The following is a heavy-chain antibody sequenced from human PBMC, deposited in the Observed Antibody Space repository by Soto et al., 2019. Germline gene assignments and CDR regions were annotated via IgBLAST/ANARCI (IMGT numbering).Heavy chain of an antibody. CDR2: VYHSGTT. J-gene: IGHJ2*01. Sequence: QVQLQESGPGLAKPSETLSLTCTVSGASITTYYWSWIRQPPGKGLEWIGYVYHSGTTNYNPSLKSRVTLSVDTSKNQFSLKLSSLTTADTAIYYCARPRGGYWFFDLWGRGTLVTVSS. CDR3: ARPRGGYWFFDL. CDR1: GASITTYY. D-gene: IGHD3-10*01. V-gene: IGHV4-59*01.